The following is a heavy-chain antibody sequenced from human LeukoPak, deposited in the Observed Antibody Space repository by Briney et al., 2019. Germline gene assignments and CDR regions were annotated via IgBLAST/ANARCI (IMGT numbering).Heavy chain of an antibody. CDR2: IYHSGGT. Sequence: SETLSLTCAVSGGSISSSNWWSWVRQPPEKGLEWIGEIYHSGGTNYNPSLKSRVTISVDKSKNQFSLGLSSVTAADTAVYYCARLSSGGTPNWFDPWGPGTLVTVSS. CDR3: ARLSSGGTPNWFDP. J-gene: IGHJ5*02. V-gene: IGHV4-4*02. D-gene: IGHD3-16*01. CDR1: GGSISSSNW.